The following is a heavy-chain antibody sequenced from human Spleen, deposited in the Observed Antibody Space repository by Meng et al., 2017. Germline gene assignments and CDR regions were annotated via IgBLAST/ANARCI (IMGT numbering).Heavy chain of an antibody. V-gene: IGHV4-34*01. D-gene: IGHD6-13*01. CDR1: GGSFSGYY. CDR2: INHSGST. CDR3: ARGRVRGIAGDY. J-gene: IGHJ4*02. Sequence: QVQLQQWGAGVLKPSETLSLTCAGYGGSFSGYYWSSIRQPPGKGLEWIGEINHSGSTNYNPSLKSRVTISVDTSKNQFSLKLSSVTAADTAVYYCARGRVRGIAGDYWGQGTLVTVSS.